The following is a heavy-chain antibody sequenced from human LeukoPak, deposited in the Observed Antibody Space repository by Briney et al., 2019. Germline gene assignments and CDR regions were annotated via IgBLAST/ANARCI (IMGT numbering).Heavy chain of an antibody. CDR3: ARAGCPPGGSCPYYYYGMDV. CDR1: GGSISSSNW. CDR2: IYHSGST. J-gene: IGHJ6*02. D-gene: IGHD2-15*01. V-gene: IGHV4-4*02. Sequence: SETLSLTCAVSGGSISSSNWWSWVRQPPGKGLEWIGEIYHSGSTNYIPSLKSRVTISVDKSKNQFSLKLSSVTAADTAVYYCARAGCPPGGSCPYYYYGMDVWGQGTTVTVSS.